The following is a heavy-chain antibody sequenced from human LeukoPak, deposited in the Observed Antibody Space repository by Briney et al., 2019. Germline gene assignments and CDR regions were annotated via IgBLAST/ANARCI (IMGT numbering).Heavy chain of an antibody. J-gene: IGHJ4*02. V-gene: IGHV3-23*01. D-gene: IGHD1-7*01. CDR2: ISDSGGSS. CDR1: GFTFSSYA. CDR3: AKAPPGTKGSFDY. Sequence: GGSLRLSCAASGFTFSSYAMSWVRQAPGKGLEWVSAISDSGGSSYYADSVRGRFTISRDNSKNTLYLQMNSLRAEDTAVYYCAKAPPGTKGSFDYWGQGTLVTVSS.